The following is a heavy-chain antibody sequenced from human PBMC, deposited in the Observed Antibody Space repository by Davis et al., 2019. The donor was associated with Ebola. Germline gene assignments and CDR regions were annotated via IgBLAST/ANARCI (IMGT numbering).Heavy chain of an antibody. CDR3: AKVETGT. V-gene: IGHV3-74*01. Sequence: HTGGSLRLSCAASGFSFSSTWMHWVRQAPGKGLVWVSRIHSDGTSTIYTDSVKGRFTISRDNAKNTLYLQMNSLRAEDTAVYYCAKVETGTWGQGTLVTVSS. CDR1: GFSFSSTW. J-gene: IGHJ5*02. CDR2: IHSDGTST. D-gene: IGHD7-27*01.